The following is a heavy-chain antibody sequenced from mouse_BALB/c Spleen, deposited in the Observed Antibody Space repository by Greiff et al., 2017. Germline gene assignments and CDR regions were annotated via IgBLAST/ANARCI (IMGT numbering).Heavy chain of an antibody. CDR1: GYTFTSYW. CDR3: TRSAYYRYVDV. D-gene: IGHD2-12*01. Sequence: LQQPGSELVRPGASVKLSCKASGYTFTSYWMHWVKQRPGQGLEWIGNIYPGSGSTNYDEKFKSKATLTVDTSSSTAYMQLSSLTSEDSAVYYCTRSAYYRYVDVWGAGTTVTVAS. V-gene: IGHV1S22*01. CDR2: IYPGSGST. J-gene: IGHJ1*01.